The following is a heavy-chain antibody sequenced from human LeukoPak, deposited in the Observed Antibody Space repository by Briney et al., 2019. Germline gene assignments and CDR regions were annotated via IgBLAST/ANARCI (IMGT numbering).Heavy chain of an antibody. CDR3: ATDLGATTYAFDI. CDR2: FDPEDGET. CDR1: GYTLTELS. V-gene: IGHV1-24*01. J-gene: IGHJ3*02. Sequence: ASVKVSCKVSGYTLTELSMHWVRQAPGKGLEWMGGFDPEDGETIYAQKFQGRVTMTEATSTDTAYMELSSLRSEDTAVYYCATDLGATTYAFDIWGQGTMVTVSS. D-gene: IGHD1-26*01.